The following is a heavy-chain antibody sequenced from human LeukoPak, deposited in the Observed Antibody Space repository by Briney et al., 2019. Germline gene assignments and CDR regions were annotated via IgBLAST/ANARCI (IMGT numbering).Heavy chain of an antibody. CDR2: IIPIFGTA. V-gene: IGHV1-69*05. J-gene: IGHJ5*02. CDR1: GGTFSSYA. CDR3: ARGSWRDGAGLDWFDP. D-gene: IGHD3/OR15-3a*01. Sequence: SVKVSCKASGGTFSSYAISWVRQAPGQGLEWMGGIIPIFGTANYAQKFQGRVTITTDESTSTAYMELSSLRSEDTAVYYCARGSWRDGAGLDWFDPWGQGTLVTVSS.